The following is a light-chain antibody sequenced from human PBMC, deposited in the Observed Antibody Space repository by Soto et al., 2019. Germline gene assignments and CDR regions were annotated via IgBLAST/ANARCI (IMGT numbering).Light chain of an antibody. CDR3: QQSNNRPWT. CDR2: DAS. J-gene: IGKJ1*01. CDR1: QSVSSK. V-gene: IGKV3-15*01. Sequence: EIVMTQSPATLSVSPGERATLSCRASQSVSSKLAWYQQKPGQAPRLLIYDASTRATGIPARFSGSGSGTEFTLTISSLQSEDFAVYYCQQSNNRPWTFGQGTNVEIK.